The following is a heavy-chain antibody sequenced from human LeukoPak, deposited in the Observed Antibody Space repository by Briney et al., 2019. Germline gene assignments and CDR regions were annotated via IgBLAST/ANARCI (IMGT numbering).Heavy chain of an antibody. CDR3: ARDWGPRVKASYDL. J-gene: IGHJ3*01. V-gene: IGHV1-69*01. CDR1: GGTLSTYA. Sequence: SVKVSCKASGGTLSTYAFTWVRQAPGQGLEWMGGIIPVFQTADSAQKFQGRVTMTADESTGIVYMELSSLTYDDTAVYYCARDWGPRVKASYDLWGQGTMVSVSS. D-gene: IGHD3-16*01. CDR2: IIPVFQTA.